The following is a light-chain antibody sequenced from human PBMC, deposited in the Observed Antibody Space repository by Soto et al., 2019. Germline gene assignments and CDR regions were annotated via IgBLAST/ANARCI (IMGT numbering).Light chain of an antibody. V-gene: IGKV1-9*01. CDR2: AAS. CDR1: QDISTY. CDR3: QQGNSYPRT. J-gene: IGKJ3*01. Sequence: IQLTQSPSSLSASVGDRVTITCRASQDISTYVAWYQQKPGKGPKLLIYAASTLQSGVPSRFSGSGSGTEFTLTINRLQPEDFATYYCQQGNSYPRTFGPGTKVDIK.